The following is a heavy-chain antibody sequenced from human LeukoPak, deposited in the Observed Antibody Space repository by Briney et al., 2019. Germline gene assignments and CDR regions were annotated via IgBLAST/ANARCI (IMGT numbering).Heavy chain of an antibody. Sequence: GGSLRLSCAASGFTFSDHYMDWVRQAPGKGLEWVGRTRNKANSYTTEYAASVKGRFTISRDDSKNSLYLQMNSLKTEDTAVYYCARGMRSVLLWFGELSPDAFDIWGQGTMVTVSS. CDR1: GFTFSDHY. CDR3: ARGMRSVLLWFGELSPDAFDI. J-gene: IGHJ3*02. D-gene: IGHD3-10*01. CDR2: TRNKANSYTT. V-gene: IGHV3-72*01.